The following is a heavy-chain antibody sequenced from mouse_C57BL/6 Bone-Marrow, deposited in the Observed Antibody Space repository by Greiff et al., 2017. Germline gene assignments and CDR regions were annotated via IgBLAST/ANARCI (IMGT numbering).Heavy chain of an antibody. Sequence: EVQLQQSGAELVRPGASVKLSCTASGFNIKDDYMHWVKQRPEQGLEWIGWIDPENGDTEYASKFQGKATITAATSSNTAYLQLSSLTSEDTAVYYCTFITTVPGDYWGQGTTLTVSS. J-gene: IGHJ2*01. D-gene: IGHD1-1*01. V-gene: IGHV14-4*01. CDR1: GFNIKDDY. CDR2: IDPENGDT. CDR3: TFITTVPGDY.